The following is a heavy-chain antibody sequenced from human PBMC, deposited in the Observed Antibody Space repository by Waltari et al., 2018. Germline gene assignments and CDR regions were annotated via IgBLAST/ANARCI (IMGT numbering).Heavy chain of an antibody. J-gene: IGHJ4*02. D-gene: IGHD4-17*01. V-gene: IGHV1-69*02. CDR2: IIPILGIA. CDR3: ARFGDYGDYVGVDY. CDR1: GGTFSSYT. Sequence: VQLVQSGAEVKKPGSSVKVSCKASGGTFSSYTISWVRQAPGQGLGWMGRIIPILGIANYAQKFQGRVTITADKSTSTAYMELSSLRSEDTAVYYCARFGDYGDYVGVDYWGQGTLVTVSS.